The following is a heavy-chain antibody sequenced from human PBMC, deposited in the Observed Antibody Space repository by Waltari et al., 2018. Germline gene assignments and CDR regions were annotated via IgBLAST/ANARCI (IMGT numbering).Heavy chain of an antibody. D-gene: IGHD2-2*01. Sequence: QVQLVQSGAEVKKPGASVKVSCKASGYTFTSYGISWVRQAPGQGLEWMGWISAYNGNTNYAQKLQGRVTMTTDTSTSTAYMELRSLRSDDTAVYYCARDVSKWVPAAQRGFDYWGQGTLVTVSS. CDR3: ARDVSKWVPAAQRGFDY. CDR2: ISAYNGNT. J-gene: IGHJ4*02. CDR1: GYTFTSYG. V-gene: IGHV1-18*01.